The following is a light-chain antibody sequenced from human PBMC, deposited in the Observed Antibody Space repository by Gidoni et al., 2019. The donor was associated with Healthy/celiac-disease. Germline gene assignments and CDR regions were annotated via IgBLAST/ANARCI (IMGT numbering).Light chain of an antibody. Sequence: DIQMTQSPSTLSASVGDRVTITCRASQSISSWLAWYKQKPGKAPKLLIYKASSLESGVPSRFSGSGSGTEFTLTISSLQPDDFATYYCQQYNSYSRTFGPGTKVDIK. CDR3: QQYNSYSRT. V-gene: IGKV1-5*03. CDR2: KAS. CDR1: QSISSW. J-gene: IGKJ3*01.